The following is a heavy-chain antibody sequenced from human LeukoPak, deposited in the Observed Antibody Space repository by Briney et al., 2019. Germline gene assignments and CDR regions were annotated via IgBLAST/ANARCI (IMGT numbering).Heavy chain of an antibody. D-gene: IGHD3-3*01. CDR3: ARDEDCSRYYGAFDI. CDR1: GFTFSIYW. J-gene: IGHJ3*02. CDR2: INSDGSST. Sequence: GGSLRLSCAASGFTFSIYWMHWVRQTPGEGLVWVSRINSDGSSTSYADSVKGRFTISRDNAKNTLYLQMNSLRAEDTAAYYCARDEDCSRYYGAFDIWGQGTMVTVSS. V-gene: IGHV3-74*01.